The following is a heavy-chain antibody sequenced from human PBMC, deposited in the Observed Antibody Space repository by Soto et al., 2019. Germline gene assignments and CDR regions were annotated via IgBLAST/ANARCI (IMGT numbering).Heavy chain of an antibody. D-gene: IGHD5-12*01. J-gene: IGHJ4*02. Sequence: PSETLSLTCTVSGASVSSGTYYWSWIRQPPGKGLESIGYISYSGDTYYNPSLKSRVTISLDTSKSQFSLKLSSVTAADTAVYYCATENPDLGYAFAYWGQGTLVTVSS. CDR3: ATENPDLGYAFAY. CDR2: ISYSGDT. CDR1: GASVSSGTYY. V-gene: IGHV4-61*01.